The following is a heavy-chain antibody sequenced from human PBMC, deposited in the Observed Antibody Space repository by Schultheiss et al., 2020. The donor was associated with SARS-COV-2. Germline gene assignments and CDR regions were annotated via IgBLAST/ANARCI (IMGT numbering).Heavy chain of an antibody. V-gene: IGHV5-51*01. CDR3: ARQQQWPEISDY. J-gene: IGHJ4*02. CDR2: IYPGDSDT. CDR1: GYTFTTKW. Sequence: GESLKISCRVSGYTFTTKWIAWVRQTPGKGLECMGIIYPGDSDTRYSPSFQGQVTISADKSISTAYLQWSSLKASDTAMYYCARQQQWPEISDYWGQGTLVTVSS. D-gene: IGHD6-19*01.